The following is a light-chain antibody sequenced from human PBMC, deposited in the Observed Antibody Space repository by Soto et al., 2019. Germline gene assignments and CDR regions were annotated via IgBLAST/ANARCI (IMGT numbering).Light chain of an antibody. CDR2: AAS. CDR3: QQYGTSSYT. J-gene: IGKJ2*01. CDR1: QSVDSTY. Sequence: EIVLTQSPGTLSLSPGERATLSCRASQSVDSTYLAWYQQKPGQAPRLLIYAASSRAAGIPDRFSGSGSGTDFTLTISRLEPEDFAVYYCQQYGTSSYTFGQGTKLEI. V-gene: IGKV3-20*01.